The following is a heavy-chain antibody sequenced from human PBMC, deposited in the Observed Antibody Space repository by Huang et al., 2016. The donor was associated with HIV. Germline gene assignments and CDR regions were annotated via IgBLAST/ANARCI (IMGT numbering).Heavy chain of an antibody. CDR1: GGSFSGYQ. Sequence: QVRLEQWGAGLLKPSETLSLTCAVYGGSFSGYQWTWIRQSPGKGLEGIGEINHSGSATYNPSLKPRVTITGDMSKNQFSLKMTSLTVTDTAVYFCARGLRFCCGGDCFPIHFQHWSQG. CDR2: INHSGSA. CDR3: ARGLRFCCGGDCFPIHFQH. D-gene: IGHD2-21*02. J-gene: IGHJ1*01. V-gene: IGHV4-34*02.